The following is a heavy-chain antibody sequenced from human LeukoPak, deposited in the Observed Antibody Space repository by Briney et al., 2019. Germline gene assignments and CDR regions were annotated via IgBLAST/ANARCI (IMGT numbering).Heavy chain of an antibody. V-gene: IGHV3-53*01. D-gene: IGHD6-13*01. J-gene: IGHJ5*02. CDR1: GFTFSSYA. CDR2: IYSGGST. Sequence: PGRSLRLSCAASGFTFSSYAMHWVRQAPGKGLEWVSVIYSGGSTYYADSVKGRFTISRDNSKNTLYLQMNSLRAEDTAVYYCARGSSSWYFWFDPWGQGTLVTVSS. CDR3: ARGSSSWYFWFDP.